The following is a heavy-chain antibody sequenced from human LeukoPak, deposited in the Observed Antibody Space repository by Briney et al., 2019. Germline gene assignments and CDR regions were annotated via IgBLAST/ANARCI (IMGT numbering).Heavy chain of an antibody. D-gene: IGHD6-19*01. CDR3: ARGPAGQWLVIPGSGVDY. J-gene: IGHJ4*02. CDR2: ITYDGSNK. Sequence: PGGSLRLSCAASGFTFSSYAMHWVRQAPGKGLEWVAVITYDGSNKYYADSVKGRFTISRDNSKNTPYLQMNSLRAEDTAVYYCARGPAGQWLVIPGSGVDYWGQGTLVTVSS. CDR1: GFTFSSYA. V-gene: IGHV3-30-3*01.